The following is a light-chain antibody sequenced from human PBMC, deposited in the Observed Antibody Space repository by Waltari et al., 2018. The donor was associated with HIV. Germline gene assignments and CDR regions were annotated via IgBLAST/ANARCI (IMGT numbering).Light chain of an antibody. CDR3: AAWDDSLNGWV. CDR1: SPNIGSNT. V-gene: IGLV1-44*01. Sequence: QSVLTQLPSASGTPGQRVTISCTASSPNIGSNTVNWYQQLPGTAPKLLIYSNNQRPSGVPDRFSGSKSGTSASLAISGLQSEDEADYYCAAWDDSLNGWVFGGGTKLTVL. J-gene: IGLJ3*02. CDR2: SNN.